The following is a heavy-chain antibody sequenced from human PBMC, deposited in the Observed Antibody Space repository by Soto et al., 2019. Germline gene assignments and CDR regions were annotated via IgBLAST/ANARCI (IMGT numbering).Heavy chain of an antibody. CDR1: GFTFSNYG. CDR3: AKDHLMTTVTTVGY. CDR2: ISYHGRDK. V-gene: IGHV3-30*18. Sequence: QVQLVESGGGVVQPGRSLRLSCAASGFTFSNYGMHWVRQAPGKGLAWVAVISYHGRDKYYADSVKGRFTISRDNSKNTLYLEMNSLRAEDTAVYYCAKDHLMTTVTTVGYWGQGTLVTVSS. J-gene: IGHJ4*02. D-gene: IGHD4-17*01.